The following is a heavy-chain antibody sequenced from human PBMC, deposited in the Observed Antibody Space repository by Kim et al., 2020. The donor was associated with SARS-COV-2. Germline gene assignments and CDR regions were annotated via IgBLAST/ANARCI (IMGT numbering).Heavy chain of an antibody. V-gene: IGHV4-4*07. D-gene: IGHD3-10*01. CDR2: ST. Sequence: STTYNPSLKRRVTMSVDTSKNQFSLKLISVTAADTAVYYCARDRYGSVYDWGQGTLVTVSS. CDR3: ARDRYGSVYD. J-gene: IGHJ4*02.